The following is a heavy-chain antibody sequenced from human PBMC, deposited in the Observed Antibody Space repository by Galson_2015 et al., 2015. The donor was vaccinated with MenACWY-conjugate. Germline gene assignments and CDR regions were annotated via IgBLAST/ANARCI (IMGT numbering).Heavy chain of an antibody. D-gene: IGHD1-1*01. V-gene: IGHV3-74*01. CDR3: ARAGTTDY. J-gene: IGHJ4*02. CDR1: GFTFSSYW. CDR2: INGDGSRT. Sequence: SLRLSCAASGFTFSSYWMHWVRQAPGKGLVWVSRINGDGSRTNYADSVEGRFTISRDNAKNTLYLEMNSLRAEDTAVYYCARAGTTDYWGQGTLVTVSS.